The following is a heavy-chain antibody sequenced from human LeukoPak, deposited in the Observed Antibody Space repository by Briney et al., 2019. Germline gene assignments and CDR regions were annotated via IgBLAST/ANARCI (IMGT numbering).Heavy chain of an antibody. CDR1: GGSISSSSYY. Sequence: TSETLSLTCTVSGGSISSSSYYWGWIRQPPGKGLEWIGSIYYSGSTYYNPSLKSRVTISVDTSKNQFSLKLSSVTAADTAVYYSARVARLEYYYMDVWGKGTTVTVSS. J-gene: IGHJ6*03. D-gene: IGHD1-1*01. CDR3: ARVARLEYYYMDV. V-gene: IGHV4-39*01. CDR2: IYYSGST.